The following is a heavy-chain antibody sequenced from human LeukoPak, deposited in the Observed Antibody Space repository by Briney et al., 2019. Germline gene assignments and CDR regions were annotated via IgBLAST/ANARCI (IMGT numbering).Heavy chain of an antibody. CDR2: IYTSGST. CDR1: GGSISSYY. V-gene: IGHV4-4*07. D-gene: IGHD3-3*01. CDR3: ARERTYYDFWSGYFNAFDI. J-gene: IGHJ3*02. Sequence: SETLSLTCTVSGGSISSYYWSWIRQPAGKGLEWIGRIYTSGSTNYNPSLKSRVTMSVDTSKNQFSLKLSSVTAADTAVYYCARERTYYDFWSGYFNAFDIWGQGTMVTVSS.